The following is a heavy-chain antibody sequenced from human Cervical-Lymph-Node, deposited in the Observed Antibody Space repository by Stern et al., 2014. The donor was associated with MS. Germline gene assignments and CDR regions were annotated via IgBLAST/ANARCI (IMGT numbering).Heavy chain of an antibody. CDR1: GGSINNGDNY. Sequence: QVQLQESGPGMAKPSQTLPLTCTVSGGSINNGDNYWSWVRQHPGKGLEWLVYIYYSEATYYSPSLRGRLTISVDTSKRHFSLKLTSVTAADTAVYYCARELSGMYGMDVWGQGTTVTVSS. D-gene: IGHD1-1*01. CDR3: ARELSGMYGMDV. V-gene: IGHV4-31*03. CDR2: IYYSEAT. J-gene: IGHJ6*02.